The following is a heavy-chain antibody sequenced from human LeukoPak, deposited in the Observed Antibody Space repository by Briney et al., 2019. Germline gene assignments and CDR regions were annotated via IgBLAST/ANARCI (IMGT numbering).Heavy chain of an antibody. J-gene: IGHJ4*02. V-gene: IGHV4-39*07. CDR3: ASQGRQQLRSHVDY. CDR1: GGSISSSSYY. CDR2: IYYSGST. Sequence: SETLSLTCTVSGGSISSSSYYWGWIRQPPGKGLEWIGSIYYSGSTYYNPSLKSRVTISVDTSKNQFSLKLSSVTAADTAVYYCASQGRQQLRSHVDYWGQGTLVTVSS. D-gene: IGHD6-13*01.